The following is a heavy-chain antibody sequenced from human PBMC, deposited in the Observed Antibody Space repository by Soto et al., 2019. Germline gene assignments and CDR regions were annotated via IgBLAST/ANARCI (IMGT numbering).Heavy chain of an antibody. Sequence: PSETLSLTCTVSGGSISRGGYYWSWIRQHPGKGLEWIGYIYYSGSTYYNPSLKSRVTISVDTSKNQFSLKLGSVTAADTAVYYCARSYRITMLRGTHFHYSGQGTLVTGSS. J-gene: IGHJ4*02. V-gene: IGHV4-31*02. D-gene: IGHD3-10*01. CDR3: ARSYRITMLRGTHFHY. CDR1: GGSISRGGYY. CDR2: IYYSGST.